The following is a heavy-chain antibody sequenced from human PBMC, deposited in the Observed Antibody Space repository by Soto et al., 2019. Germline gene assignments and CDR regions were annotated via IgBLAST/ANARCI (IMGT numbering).Heavy chain of an antibody. CDR1: GFTFSAYA. CDR2: ISGGGLNT. CDR3: AKSPDFYYYGMDV. J-gene: IGHJ6*02. Sequence: GGSLRLSCAASGFTFSAYAMTWVRQAPGKGLEWVSSISGGGLNTYYADSVKGRFTISRDNSKNTVSLQMNSLRADDTAVYHCAKSPDFYYYGMDVWGQGTTVTVSS. V-gene: IGHV3-23*01.